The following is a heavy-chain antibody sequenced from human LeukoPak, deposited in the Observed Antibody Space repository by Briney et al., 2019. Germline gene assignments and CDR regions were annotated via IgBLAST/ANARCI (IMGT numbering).Heavy chain of an antibody. CDR1: GGSISSSSYY. Sequence: SETLSLTCTVSGGSISSSSYYWGWIRQPPGKGLEWIGSIYYSGSTYYNPSLKSRVTISVDTSKNQFSLKLSSVTAADTAVYYCARLRRRDGLKFDPWGQGTLVTVSS. CDR2: IYYSGST. J-gene: IGHJ5*02. V-gene: IGHV4-39*07. CDR3: ARLRRRDGLKFDP. D-gene: IGHD5-24*01.